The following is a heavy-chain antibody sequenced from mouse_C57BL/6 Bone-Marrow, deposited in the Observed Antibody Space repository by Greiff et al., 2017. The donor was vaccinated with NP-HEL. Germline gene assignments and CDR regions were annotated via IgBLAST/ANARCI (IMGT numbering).Heavy chain of an antibody. Sequence: VQLQQSGPELVKPGASVKISCKASGYSFTSYYIHWVKQRPGQGLEWIGWIYPGSGNTKYNEKFKGKATLTADTSSSTAYRQRSSLTSEDSAVYYCARWLRGFAYWGQGTLVTVSA. J-gene: IGHJ3*01. V-gene: IGHV1-66*01. CDR2: IYPGSGNT. CDR3: ARWLRGFAY. CDR1: GYSFTSYY. D-gene: IGHD3-2*02.